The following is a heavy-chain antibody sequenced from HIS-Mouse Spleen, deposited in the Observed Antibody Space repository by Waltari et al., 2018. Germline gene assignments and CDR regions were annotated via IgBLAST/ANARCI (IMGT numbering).Heavy chain of an antibody. V-gene: IGHV4-39*07. D-gene: IGHD6-13*01. CDR1: GGSISSSSYY. Sequence: QLQLQESGPGLVKPSETLSLTCTVSGGSISSSSYYWGWIRQPPGKGLEWIGSTYYRGSTTYNPSPKSRVTISVDTSKNQFSLKLSSVTAADTAVYYCARDLGYSSSWYHNWFDPWGQGTLVTVSS. CDR3: ARDLGYSSSWYHNWFDP. J-gene: IGHJ5*02. CDR2: TYYRGST.